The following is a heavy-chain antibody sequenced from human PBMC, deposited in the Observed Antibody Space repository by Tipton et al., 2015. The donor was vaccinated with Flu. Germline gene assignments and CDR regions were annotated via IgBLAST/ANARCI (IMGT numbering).Heavy chain of an antibody. V-gene: IGHV4-38-2*01. CDR2: IYHNGVA. CDR3: ARRGSPVIAVATAFDY. D-gene: IGHD2-21*01. J-gene: IGHJ4*02. CDR1: GDSMGSGYF. Sequence: TLSLTCSVSGDSMGSGYFWGWIRQPPGKGLEWVGSIYHNGVAYYNPSLKSRVTISRDTTNNQFSLKLSSVTAADTAVYYCARRGSPVIAVATAFDYWGQGIHVTVSS.